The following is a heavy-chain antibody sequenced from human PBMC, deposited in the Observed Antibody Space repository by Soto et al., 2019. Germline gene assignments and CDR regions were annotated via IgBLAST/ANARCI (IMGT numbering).Heavy chain of an antibody. V-gene: IGHV3-33*01. CDR3: ARDLSGPLDY. J-gene: IGHJ4*02. CDR1: GFTFSNYG. CDR2: IWYDGTMK. Sequence: PGGSLRLSCAASGFTFSNYGMHWVRQAPGKGLECVALIWYDGTMKYYADSVKGRFTISRDISKNTLYLQMNSLRAEDTAIYYCARDLSGPLDYWGQGTPVTVSS. D-gene: IGHD3-16*02.